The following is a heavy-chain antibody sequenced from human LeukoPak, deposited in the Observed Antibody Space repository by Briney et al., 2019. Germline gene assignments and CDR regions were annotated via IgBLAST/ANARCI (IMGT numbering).Heavy chain of an antibody. J-gene: IGHJ4*02. V-gene: IGHV3-48*03. CDR3: ARTDLYYYDSSGYG. Sequence: LGGSLRLSCAASGFTFSSYEMNWVRQAPGKGLEWVSYISSSGSTIYYADSVKGRFTISRDNAKNSLYLQMNSLRAEDTAVYYCARTDLYYYDSSGYGWGQGTLVTVSS. CDR1: GFTFSSYE. CDR2: ISSSGSTI. D-gene: IGHD3-22*01.